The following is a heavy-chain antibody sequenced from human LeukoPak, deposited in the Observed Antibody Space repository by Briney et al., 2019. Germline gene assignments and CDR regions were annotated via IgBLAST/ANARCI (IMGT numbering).Heavy chain of an antibody. CDR3: AKVVLRYFDWQVAFDY. D-gene: IGHD3-9*01. J-gene: IGHJ4*02. V-gene: IGHV3-23*01. CDR2: ITGSGSST. Sequence: GGTLRLSCAASGFTFSSHGMSWVRQAPGKGLEWVWAITGSGSSTYYADSVKGRFTISRDNSKNTLYLQMNSLRAEDTAVYYCAKVVLRYFDWQVAFDYWGQGTLVTVSS. CDR1: GFTFSSHG.